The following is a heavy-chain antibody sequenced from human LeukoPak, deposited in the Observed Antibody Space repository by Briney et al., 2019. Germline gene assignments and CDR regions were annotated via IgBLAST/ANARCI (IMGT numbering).Heavy chain of an antibody. CDR2: IKQDGSET. V-gene: IGHV3-7*01. CDR3: ARETPRRGETRDGYR. J-gene: IGHJ4*02. Sequence: PGGSLRLSCAASGSTFSNYWMNWVRQAPGKGLECLANIKQDGSETYYADSVKGRFTISRDNAKNSLYLQMNSLRAEDTAVYYCARETPRRGETRDGYRWGQGTLVTVSS. D-gene: IGHD5-24*01. CDR1: GSTFSNYW.